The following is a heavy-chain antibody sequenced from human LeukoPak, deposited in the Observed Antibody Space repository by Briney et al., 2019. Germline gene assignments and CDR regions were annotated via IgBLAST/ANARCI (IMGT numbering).Heavy chain of an antibody. J-gene: IGHJ4*02. CDR2: INPNSGGT. D-gene: IGHD3-3*01. CDR1: GYTFTNYY. V-gene: IGHV1-2*02. CDR3: ARDVLRFFSPEYYFDY. Sequence: ASVKVSCKASGYTFTNYYVHWVRQAPEQGLEWMGWINPNSGGTNYAQTFQGRVTMTRDTSINTAYMELSRLISDDTAVYYCARDVLRFFSPEYYFDYWGQGTLVTVSS.